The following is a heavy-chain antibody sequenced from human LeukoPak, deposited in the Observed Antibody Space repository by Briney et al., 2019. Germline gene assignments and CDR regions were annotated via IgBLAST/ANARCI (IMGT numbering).Heavy chain of an antibody. Sequence: SETLSVTCAVYGGPFSGYYWSWIRQPPGKWLEWIGEINHSGCTNYNPSLKSRVTISVDTSKNQFSLKLSSVTAADTAVYYCARIRLYSSSWYVANWFDPWGQGTLVTVSS. CDR2: INHSGCT. V-gene: IGHV4-34*01. CDR3: ARIRLYSSSWYVANWFDP. CDR1: GGPFSGYY. D-gene: IGHD6-13*01. J-gene: IGHJ5*02.